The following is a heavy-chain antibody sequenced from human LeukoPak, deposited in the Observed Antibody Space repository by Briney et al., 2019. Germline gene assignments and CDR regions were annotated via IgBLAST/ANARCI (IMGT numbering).Heavy chain of an antibody. Sequence: ASVKVSCKASGGTFSSYAISWVRQAPGQGLEWMGGIIPIFGTANYAQKFQGRVTITADESTSTAYMELNSLRAEDTAVYYCAKALSPGPGYYYGMDVWGQGTTVTVSS. CDR3: AKALSPGPGYYYGMDV. J-gene: IGHJ6*02. V-gene: IGHV1-69*01. CDR2: IIPIFGTA. D-gene: IGHD1-14*01. CDR1: GGTFSSYA.